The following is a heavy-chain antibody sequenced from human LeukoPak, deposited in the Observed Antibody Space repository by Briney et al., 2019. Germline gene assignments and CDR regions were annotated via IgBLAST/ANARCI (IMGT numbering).Heavy chain of an antibody. Sequence: PSETLSLTCTVSGGSISSHYWSWIRQPPGKGLEWIGYMYDSGSTKYNPSLKSRVTISVDMPRNQFSLKLSSVTAADTAVYYCARLGRDGYFVDYWGQGTLVTVSS. V-gene: IGHV4-59*08. D-gene: IGHD5-12*01. CDR3: ARLGRDGYFVDY. J-gene: IGHJ4*02. CDR2: MYDSGST. CDR1: GGSISSHY.